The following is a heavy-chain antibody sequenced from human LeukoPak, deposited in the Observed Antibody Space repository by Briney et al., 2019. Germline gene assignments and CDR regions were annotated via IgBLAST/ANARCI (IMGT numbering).Heavy chain of an antibody. CDR3: ARRIGGEGDYGMDV. D-gene: IGHD2-15*01. J-gene: IGHJ6*02. CDR1: GFIFTDYW. Sequence: GGSLRLSCAASGFIFTDYWMNWVRQAPGKGLEWVAMIKYDGIDKQYLDSVKGRFTISRDNAKNSVYLEMNSLRAEDTAMYYCARRIGGEGDYGMDVWGQGTTVTVSS. V-gene: IGHV3-7*01. CDR2: IKYDGIDK.